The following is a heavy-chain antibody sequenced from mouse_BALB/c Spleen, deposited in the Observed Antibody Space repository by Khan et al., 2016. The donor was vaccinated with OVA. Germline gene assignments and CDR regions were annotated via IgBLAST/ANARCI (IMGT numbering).Heavy chain of an antibody. Sequence: QIQLVQSGPELKKPGETVKISCKASGYTFTNYGMNWVKQAPGKGLKWMGWINTYTGEPTYADDFKGRFAFSLETSASTAYLQINNLKNEDTATYFCASLTGTDYWGHGTTLTVSS. D-gene: IGHD4-1*01. J-gene: IGHJ2*01. CDR2: INTYTGEP. CDR3: ASLTGTDY. V-gene: IGHV9-3-1*01. CDR1: GYTFTNYG.